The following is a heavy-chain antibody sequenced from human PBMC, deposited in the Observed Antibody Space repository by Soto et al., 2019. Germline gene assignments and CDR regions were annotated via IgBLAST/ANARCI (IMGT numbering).Heavy chain of an antibody. CDR1: GFTFSSYT. J-gene: IGHJ4*02. Sequence: GGSLRLSCAASGFTFSSYTMNWVRQAPGKGLEWVAFITSGSDYIYYADSVKGRFTISRDDANNSLFLQMSSLRAEDTAVYYCTREHVVTIFRRGQRGSFDNWSQGTLVTVSS. D-gene: IGHD3-9*01. V-gene: IGHV3-21*01. CDR3: TREHVVTIFRRGQRGSFDN. CDR2: ITSGSDYI.